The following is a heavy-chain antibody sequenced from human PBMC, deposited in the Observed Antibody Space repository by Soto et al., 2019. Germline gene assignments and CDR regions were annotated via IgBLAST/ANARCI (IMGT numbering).Heavy chain of an antibody. CDR1: GFTFSSYT. J-gene: IGHJ4*02. Sequence: GGSLRLSCAASGFTFSSYTMNWVRQAPGKGLEWVAFITSGSDYIYYADSVKGRFTISRDDANNSLFLQMSSLRAEDTAVYYCTREHVVTIFRRGQRGSFDNWSQGTLVTVSS. D-gene: IGHD3-9*01. V-gene: IGHV3-21*01. CDR3: TREHVVTIFRRGQRGSFDN. CDR2: ITSGSDYI.